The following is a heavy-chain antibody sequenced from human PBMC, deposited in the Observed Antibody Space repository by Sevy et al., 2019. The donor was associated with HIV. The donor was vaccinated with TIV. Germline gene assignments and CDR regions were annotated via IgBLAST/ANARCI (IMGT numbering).Heavy chain of an antibody. J-gene: IGHJ1*01. Sequence: GGSLRLSCAASGFTFSSFSMHWVRQAPGKGLEWVATISYDGSNKYYADSVKGRFIISRDNSKNSLYLQMNSLRAEDTAVYCCALERLFSNVAEYFQNWGQGTLVTVSS. CDR2: ISYDGSNK. D-gene: IGHD1-1*01. CDR1: GFTFSSFS. V-gene: IGHV3-30-3*01. CDR3: ALERLFSNVAEYFQN.